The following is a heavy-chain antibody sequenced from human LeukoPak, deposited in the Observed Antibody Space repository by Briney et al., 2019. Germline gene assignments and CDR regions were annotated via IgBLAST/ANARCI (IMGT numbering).Heavy chain of an antibody. Sequence: GASVKVSCKAFGYTFTAYFMHGVRQAPGQGREWRGWINPNSGGTSYAQKFQDRGTMTRDTSISTAYMELSRLRSDDTAVYYCARQCSSISFYSGQNDYWGQGTLVTVSS. J-gene: IGHJ4*02. CDR1: GYTFTAYF. CDR2: INPNSGGT. CDR3: ARQCSSISFYSGQNDY. V-gene: IGHV1-2*02. D-gene: IGHD2-2*02.